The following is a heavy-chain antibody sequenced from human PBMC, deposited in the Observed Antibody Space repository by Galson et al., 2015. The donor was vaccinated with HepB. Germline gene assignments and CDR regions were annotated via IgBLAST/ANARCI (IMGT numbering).Heavy chain of an antibody. CDR1: KFTFNTYA. D-gene: IGHD3-3*01. J-gene: IGHJ3*02. CDR3: ARPYYDFWTGYPSDAFDM. V-gene: IGHV3-30*14. Sequence: SLRLSCAASKFTFNTYAMYWVRQAPGKGLEWVAVISYDGTEKNSADSVKGRFTISRDNSKNTLYLQMSSLRAEDTAVYYCARPYYDFWTGYPSDAFDMWGHGTMITVSS. CDR2: ISYDGTEK.